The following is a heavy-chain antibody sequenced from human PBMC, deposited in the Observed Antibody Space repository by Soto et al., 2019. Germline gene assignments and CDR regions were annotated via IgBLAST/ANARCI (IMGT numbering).Heavy chain of an antibody. J-gene: IGHJ4*02. D-gene: IGHD6-13*01. V-gene: IGHV3-23*01. CDR2: ISGSGATT. CDR1: GITFIADA. CDR3: AKSFSSNWYDYFDY. Sequence: GGSLRLSCESSGITFIADAISWVRQAPGKGLEWVSAISGSGATTYYADSVKGRFTISRDKSKNTLYLQMNSLRAEDTALYYCAKSFSSNWYDYFDYWGQGSLVTVSS.